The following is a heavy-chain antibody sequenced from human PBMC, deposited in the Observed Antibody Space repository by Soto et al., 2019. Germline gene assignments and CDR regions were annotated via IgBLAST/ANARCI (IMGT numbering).Heavy chain of an antibody. V-gene: IGHV3-23*01. CDR2: ISGSGGAT. D-gene: IGHD2-2*01. CDR1: GFTFGNYG. CDR3: AKAIYTSPIYYFDS. J-gene: IGHJ4*02. Sequence: PGGSLRLSCAASGFTFGNYGMNWVRQAPGKELEWVSAISGSGGATYYAESVKGRFTISRNNSKKTLYVQINSPRAEDTAVYYCAKAIYTSPIYYFDSWGQGTLVTVSS.